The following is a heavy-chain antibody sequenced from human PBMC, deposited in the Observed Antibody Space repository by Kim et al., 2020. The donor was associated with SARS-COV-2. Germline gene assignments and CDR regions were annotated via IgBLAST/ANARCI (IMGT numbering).Heavy chain of an antibody. CDR3: AREVVYCGGDCYQNWFDP. J-gene: IGHJ5*02. V-gene: IGHV3-66*01. CDR2: IYSGGST. Sequence: GGSLRLSCAASGFTVSSNYMSWVRQAPGKGLEWVSVIYSGGSTYYADSVKGRFTISRDNSKNTLYLQMNSLRAEDTAVYYCAREVVYCGGDCYQNWFDPWGQGTLVTVSS. D-gene: IGHD2-21*02. CDR1: GFTVSSNY.